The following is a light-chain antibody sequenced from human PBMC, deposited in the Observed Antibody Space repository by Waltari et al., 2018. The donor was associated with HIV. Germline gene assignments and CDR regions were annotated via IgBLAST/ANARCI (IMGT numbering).Light chain of an antibody. CDR3: ETWDTNTEV. Sequence: QPVLTKSSSASASLGSSVKLTCTLDRGHSNYIITWHRKQPGKAPRYLMKLEGSGSYNRGSAVPDRFSGSSSGADRYLTISNLQSEDEADYYCETWDTNTEVFGGGTKLTVL. CDR1: RGHSNYI. J-gene: IGLJ3*02. V-gene: IGLV4-60*03. CDR2: LEGSGSY.